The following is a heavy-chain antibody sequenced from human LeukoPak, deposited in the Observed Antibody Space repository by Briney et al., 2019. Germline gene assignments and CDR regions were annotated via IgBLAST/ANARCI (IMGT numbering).Heavy chain of an antibody. CDR3: ARDRYYYDSSGYLDY. Sequence: GASVKVSCKASGYTFTGYYMHWVRQAPGQGLEWVGWINPNSGGTNYAQKFQGRVTMTRDTSISTAYMELSRLRSDDTAVYYCARDRYYYDSSGYLDYWGQGTLVTVSS. CDR2: INPNSGGT. D-gene: IGHD3-22*01. V-gene: IGHV1-2*02. J-gene: IGHJ4*02. CDR1: GYTFTGYY.